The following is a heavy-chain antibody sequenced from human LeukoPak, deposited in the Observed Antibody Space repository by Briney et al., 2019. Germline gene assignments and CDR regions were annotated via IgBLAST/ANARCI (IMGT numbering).Heavy chain of an antibody. V-gene: IGHV1-2*02. J-gene: IGHJ4*02. CDR1: GYTFTDHY. Sequence: ASVKVSCQALGYTFTDHYFHWLRQAPGQGIEWMGWIHPGRGDTNIAQEFPGRVSLTRDMSISTAYMELSRLTSDDTAVYYCARDHNWGPDYWGQGTLVSVSS. CDR3: ARDHNWGPDY. D-gene: IGHD7-27*01. CDR2: IHPGRGDT.